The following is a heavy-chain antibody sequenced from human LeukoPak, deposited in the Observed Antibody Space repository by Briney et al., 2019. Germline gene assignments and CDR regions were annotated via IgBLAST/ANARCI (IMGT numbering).Heavy chain of an antibody. J-gene: IGHJ3*02. CDR1: GGSISRHY. CDR3: ARRRSYRNAFDI. Sequence: SETLSLTCTVSGGSISRHYWSWIRQPPGKGPEWIGYIYYSGSTNYNPSLKSRVTISVDTSKNQFSLKLSSVTAADTAVYYCARRRSYRNAFDIWGQGTMVTVSS. V-gene: IGHV4-59*11. D-gene: IGHD4-11*01. CDR2: IYYSGST.